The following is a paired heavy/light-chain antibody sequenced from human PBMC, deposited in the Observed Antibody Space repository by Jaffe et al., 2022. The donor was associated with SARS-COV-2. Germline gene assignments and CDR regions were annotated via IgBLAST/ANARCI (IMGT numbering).Light chain of an antibody. CDR2: GND. Sequence: QSVLTQPPSVSGAPGQRVTISCTGRSSNIGSGYDVHWYQQRPGTAPKLLIYGNDNRPSGVPDRFSGSKSGTSASLAITGLQAEDEADYYCQSYDRSLSGSGGVFGGGTKVTVL. V-gene: IGLV1-40*01. CDR1: SSNIGSGYD. J-gene: IGLJ3*02. CDR3: QSYDRSLSGSGGV.
Heavy chain of an antibody. CDR2: IYYSGST. CDR1: GGSIGSSSYY. CDR3: ARHAAGNRVGATVGWIDC. D-gene: IGHD1-26*01. Sequence: QLQLQESGPGLVKPSETLSLTCTVSGGSIGSSSYYWGWIRQPPGKGLEWIGSIYYSGSTYYNPSLKSRVTVSVDTSKNQFSLKLSSMTAADTAVYYCARHAAGNRVGATVGWIDCWGLGALVTVSS. J-gene: IGHJ4*02. V-gene: IGHV4-39*01.